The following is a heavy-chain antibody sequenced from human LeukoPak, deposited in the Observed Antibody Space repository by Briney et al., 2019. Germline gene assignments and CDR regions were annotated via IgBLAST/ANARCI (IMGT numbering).Heavy chain of an antibody. CDR2: IKQDGSEK. D-gene: IGHD3-22*01. V-gene: IGHV3-7*01. J-gene: IGHJ6*02. CDR1: GFTFSSYW. Sequence: GGSLRLSCAASGFTFSSYWMSWVRQAPGKGLEWVANIKQDGSEKYYVDSVKGRFTISRDNAKNSPYLQMNSLRAEDTAVYYCARVDDSSGYYYFYYYYGMDVWGQGTTVTVSS. CDR3: ARVDDSSGYYYFYYYYGMDV.